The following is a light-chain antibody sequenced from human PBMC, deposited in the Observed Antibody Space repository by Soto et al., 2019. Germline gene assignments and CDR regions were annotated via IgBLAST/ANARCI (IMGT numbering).Light chain of an antibody. CDR1: SSDVGGYIY. CDR2: DVS. J-gene: IGLJ1*01. Sequence: SVLTQPRSVSGSPGQSVTISCTGTSSDVGGYIYVSWYQQHPGKAPKLMMFDVSKRPSGVPDRFSGSKSDNTASLTISGLQTEDEADYFCYSYAGNYTNVFGTGTKVTVL. CDR3: YSYAGNYTNV. V-gene: IGLV2-11*01.